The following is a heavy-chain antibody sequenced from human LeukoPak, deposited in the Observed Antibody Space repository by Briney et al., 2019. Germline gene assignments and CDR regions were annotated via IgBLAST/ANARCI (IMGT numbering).Heavy chain of an antibody. D-gene: IGHD6-19*01. CDR2: ISYDGSNR. J-gene: IGHJ4*02. V-gene: IGHV3-30*18. Sequence: GGSLRLSCAASGFTVSSNYMSWVRQAPGKGLEWVAVISYDGSNRYYADSVKGRFTISRDTSKNTLYLQMNSLRAEDTAVYYCAKQGAGIRDWGQGTLVTVSS. CDR1: GFTVSSNY. CDR3: AKQGAGIRD.